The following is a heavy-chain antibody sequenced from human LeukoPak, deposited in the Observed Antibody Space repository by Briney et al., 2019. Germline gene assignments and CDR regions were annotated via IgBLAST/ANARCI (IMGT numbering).Heavy chain of an antibody. D-gene: IGHD2-15*01. CDR1: GFTFSSYA. CDR2: ISSNGGST. J-gene: IGHJ4*02. CDR3: ARATRDMTDY. V-gene: IGHV3-64*01. Sequence: GGSPRLSCAASGFTFSSYAMHWVRQAPGKGLEYVSAISSNGGSTYYANSVKGRFTISRDNSKNTLYLQMGSLRAEDMAVYYCARATRDMTDYWGQGTLVTVSS.